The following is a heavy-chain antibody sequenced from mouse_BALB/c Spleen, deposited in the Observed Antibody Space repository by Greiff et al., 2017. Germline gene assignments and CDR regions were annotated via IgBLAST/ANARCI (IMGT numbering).Heavy chain of an antibody. CDR3: ATSTATFLFDY. D-gene: IGHD1-2*01. J-gene: IGHJ2*01. Sequence: EVKLMESGGDLVKPGGSLKLSCAASGFTFSSYGMSWVRQTPDKRLEWVATISSGGSYTYYPDSVKGRFTISRDNAKNTLYLQMSSLKSEDTAMYYCATSTATFLFDYWGQGTTLTVSS. CDR1: GFTFSSYG. V-gene: IGHV5-6*01. CDR2: ISSGGSYT.